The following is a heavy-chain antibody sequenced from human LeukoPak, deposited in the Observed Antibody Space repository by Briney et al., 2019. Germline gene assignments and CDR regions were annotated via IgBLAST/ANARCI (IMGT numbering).Heavy chain of an antibody. J-gene: IGHJ4*02. D-gene: IGHD2/OR15-2a*01. CDR2: INPSGDST. Sequence: ASVKVSCKASEYSLITYYMHWVRQAPGQGLEWMGLINPSGDSTYYTQKFQGRITMTRDMSACTVYMELSSLRSEDTAVYYCARLTFDSRDYWGQGTLVTVSS. CDR1: EYSLITYY. CDR3: ARLTFDSRDY. V-gene: IGHV1-46*01.